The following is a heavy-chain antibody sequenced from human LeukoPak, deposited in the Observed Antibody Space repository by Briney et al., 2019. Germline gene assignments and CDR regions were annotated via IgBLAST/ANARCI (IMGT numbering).Heavy chain of an antibody. CDR1: GGTFSSYA. J-gene: IGHJ6*02. Sequence: ASVKVSCKASGGTFSSYAISWVRQAPGQGLEWMGWISAYNGNTNYAQKLQGRVTMTTDTSTSTAYMELRSLRSDDTAVYYCAAVTPMNYYYYYGMDVWGQGTTVTVSS. CDR3: AAVTPMNYYYYYGMDV. CDR2: ISAYNGNT. V-gene: IGHV1-18*01. D-gene: IGHD4-11*01.